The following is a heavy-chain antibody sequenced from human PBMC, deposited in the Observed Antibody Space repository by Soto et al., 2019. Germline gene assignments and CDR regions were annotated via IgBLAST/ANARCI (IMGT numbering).Heavy chain of an antibody. D-gene: IGHD2-21*01. CDR3: ARGEIVVVSIYGMDV. V-gene: IGHV3-21*01. CDR2: ISSSSSYI. Sequence: PGGSLRLSCAASGFTFSSYSMNWVRQAPGKGLEWVSSISSSSSYIYYADSVKGRFTISRDNAKNSLYLQMNSLRAEDTAVYYCARGEIVVVSIYGMDVWGQGTTVTVSS. CDR1: GFTFSSYS. J-gene: IGHJ6*02.